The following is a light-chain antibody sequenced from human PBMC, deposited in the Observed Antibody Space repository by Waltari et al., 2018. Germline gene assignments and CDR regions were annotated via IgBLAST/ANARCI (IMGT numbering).Light chain of an antibody. CDR3: SAYRGSFTLV. V-gene: IGLV2-14*03. Sequence: QSALTQPASVSGSPGKSITISCTGTSSDIGAYDNVFWCPQHPGKAPKLMIYDVATRPSGVSNRFSGSKSGYTASLTISGLQAEDEADYHCSAYRGSFTLVFGGGTKVTVL. CDR2: DVA. J-gene: IGLJ3*02. CDR1: SSDIGAYDN.